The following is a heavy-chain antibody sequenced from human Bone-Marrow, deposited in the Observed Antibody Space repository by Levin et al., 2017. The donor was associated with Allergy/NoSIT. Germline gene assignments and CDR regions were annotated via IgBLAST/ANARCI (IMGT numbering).Heavy chain of an antibody. J-gene: IGHJ3*02. CDR1: GDSLSRSLYY. CDR3: ATCGDDCIDVFGI. Sequence: SETLSLTCSVSGDSLSRSLYYWVWIRQPPGKGLEWIGSIYYIGTTYYNPSLKSRVTVSVDTSKNQFSLRLKNVTAADTAVYYCATCGDDCIDVFGIWGQGTMVTVSS. CDR2: IYYIGTT. V-gene: IGHV4-39*07. D-gene: IGHD2-21*02.